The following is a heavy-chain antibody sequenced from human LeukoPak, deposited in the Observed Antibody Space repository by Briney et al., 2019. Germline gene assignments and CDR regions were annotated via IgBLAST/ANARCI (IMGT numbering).Heavy chain of an antibody. Sequence: SGGSLRLSCAASGFTFSSYGMTWVRQAPGKGLEWVSYISSSSSTIYYADSVKGRFTISRDNAKNSLYLQLNSLRAEDTAVYYCARERRTGYSYGYGYYYMDVWGKGTTVTISS. V-gene: IGHV3-48*01. CDR3: ARERRTGYSYGYGYYYMDV. J-gene: IGHJ6*03. CDR1: GFTFSSYG. CDR2: ISSSSSTI. D-gene: IGHD5-18*01.